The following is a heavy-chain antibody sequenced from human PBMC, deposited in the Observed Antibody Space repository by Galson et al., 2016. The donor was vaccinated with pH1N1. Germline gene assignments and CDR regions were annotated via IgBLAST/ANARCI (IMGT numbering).Heavy chain of an antibody. CDR1: GGIFRGYA. D-gene: IGHD3-22*01. CDR3: ASESGYYVRGDPQN. J-gene: IGHJ1*01. V-gene: IGHV1-69*13. Sequence: SVKVSCKASGGIFRGYAISWVRQAPGQGPEWMGGILGVFGTTKYAQKFQGRVTITADESTTTAYMELSSLRSEDTAVYYCASESGYYVRGDPQNWGQGTLVIVSS. CDR2: ILGVFGTT.